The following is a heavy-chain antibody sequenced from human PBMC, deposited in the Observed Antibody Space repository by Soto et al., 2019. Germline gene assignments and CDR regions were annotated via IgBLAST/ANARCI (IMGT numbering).Heavy chain of an antibody. Sequence: PGGSLRLSCAASGFTFSSYGMHWVRQAPGKGLEWVAVISYDGSNKYYADSVKGRFTISRDNSKNTLYVPMNSRRAEDTSVYDCARDLSDCSGGSCCGDDYWGQGALVTVSS. CDR3: ARDLSDCSGGSCCGDDY. J-gene: IGHJ4*02. CDR1: GFTFSSYG. V-gene: IGHV3-30-3*01. D-gene: IGHD2-15*01. CDR2: ISYDGSNK.